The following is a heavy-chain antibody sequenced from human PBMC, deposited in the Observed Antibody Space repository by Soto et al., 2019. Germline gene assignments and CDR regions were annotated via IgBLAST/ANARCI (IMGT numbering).Heavy chain of an antibody. Sequence: PSETLSLTCTVSNGSIKTDNYYWSWIRQPPGKGLEWIGYIYFTGSTYYNPSLKSRVSMSIDTSQNQFSLKLSSVTAADTAVYYCARDCGGDCSHAFDIWGQGTMVTVSS. CDR3: ARDCGGDCSHAFDI. CDR1: NGSIKTDNYY. V-gene: IGHV4-30-4*02. J-gene: IGHJ3*02. D-gene: IGHD2-21*02. CDR2: IYFTGST.